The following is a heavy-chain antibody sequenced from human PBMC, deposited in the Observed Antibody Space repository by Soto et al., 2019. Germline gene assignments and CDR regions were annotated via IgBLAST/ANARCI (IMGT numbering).Heavy chain of an antibody. CDR3: ARYRRWLQPAYAFDY. Sequence: PSETLSLTCPVSGGSISSSSYYWGWIRQPPGKGLEWIGSIYYSGSTYYNPSLKSRVTISVDTSKNQFSLKLSSVTAADTAVYYCARYRRWLQPAYAFDYWGQGTLVTVSS. D-gene: IGHD5-12*01. CDR2: IYYSGST. CDR1: GGSISSSSYY. J-gene: IGHJ4*02. V-gene: IGHV4-39*01.